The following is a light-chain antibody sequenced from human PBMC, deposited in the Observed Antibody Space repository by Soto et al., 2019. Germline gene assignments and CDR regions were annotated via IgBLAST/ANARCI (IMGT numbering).Light chain of an antibody. V-gene: IGKV3-20*01. J-gene: IGKJ4*01. Sequence: EIVLTQSPGTLSLSPGERFTLSCRASQRVSSNYLAWYQQKPGQAPRLLIYSASSRATGIPDRFSGSGSGTDFTSTINRLEPEDFAGYYCKQYGGSPRVTFGGGIKVEIK. CDR2: SAS. CDR3: KQYGGSPRVT. CDR1: QRVSSNY.